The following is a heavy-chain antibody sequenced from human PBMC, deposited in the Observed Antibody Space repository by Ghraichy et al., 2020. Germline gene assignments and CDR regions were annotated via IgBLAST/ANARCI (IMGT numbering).Heavy chain of an antibody. CDR1: GGSFSGYY. CDR3: ARGRSRITIFGVVIIGSFFDY. CDR2: INHSGST. D-gene: IGHD3-3*01. J-gene: IGHJ4*02. Sequence: SQTLSLTCAVYGGSFSGYYWSWIRQPPGKGLEWIGEINHSGSTNYNPSLKSRVTISVDTSKNQFSLKLSSVTAADTAVYYCARGRSRITIFGVVIIGSFFDYWGQGTLVTVSS. V-gene: IGHV4-34*01.